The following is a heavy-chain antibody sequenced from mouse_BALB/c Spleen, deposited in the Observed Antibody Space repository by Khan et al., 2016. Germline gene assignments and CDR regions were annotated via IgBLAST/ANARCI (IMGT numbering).Heavy chain of an antibody. Sequence: QIQLVQSGPELKKPGKTVKISCKASGYTFTNYGMNWVKQAPGKGLKWMGWINTYSGESTYADDFKGRFAFSLDTSANTAYLQINTLKNEDTATYVCARYRYYYGSSRYFDVWGAGTTVTVSS. CDR1: GYTFTNYG. V-gene: IGHV9-3-1*01. CDR2: INTYSGES. J-gene: IGHJ1*01. CDR3: ARYRYYYGSSRYFDV. D-gene: IGHD1-1*01.